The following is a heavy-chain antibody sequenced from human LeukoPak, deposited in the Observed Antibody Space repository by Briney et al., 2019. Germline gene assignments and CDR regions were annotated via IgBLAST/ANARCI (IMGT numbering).Heavy chain of an antibody. J-gene: IGHJ4*02. V-gene: IGHV3-30*18. CDR2: ISYGGSNK. CDR3: AKDRHDYSNSFDY. CDR1: GFTFSTYG. D-gene: IGHD4-11*01. Sequence: GGSLRLSCAASGFTFSTYGMHWVRQAPGKGLEWVAVISYGGSNKYYADSVKGRFTISRDNSKNTLYLQMNSLRAEDTAVFYCAKDRHDYSNSFDYWGQGTLVTVSS.